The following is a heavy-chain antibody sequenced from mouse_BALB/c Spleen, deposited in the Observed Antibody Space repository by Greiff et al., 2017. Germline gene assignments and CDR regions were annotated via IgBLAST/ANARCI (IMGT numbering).Heavy chain of an antibody. CDR3: ARDGNYYGSRFAY. Sequence: EVQVVESGGGLVQPGGSRKLSCAASGFTFSSFGMHWVRQAPEKGLEWVAYISSGSSTIYYADTVKGRFTISRDNPKNTLFLQMTSLRSEDTAMYYCARDGNYYGSRFAYWGQGTLVTVSA. CDR2: ISSGSSTI. D-gene: IGHD1-1*01. CDR1: GFTFSSFG. V-gene: IGHV5-17*02. J-gene: IGHJ3*01.